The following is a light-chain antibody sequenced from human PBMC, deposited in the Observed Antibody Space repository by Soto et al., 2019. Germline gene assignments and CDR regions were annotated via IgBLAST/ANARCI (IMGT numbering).Light chain of an antibody. CDR3: QQYNNYPLT. CDR1: QSISTL. CDR2: KAS. J-gene: IGKJ5*01. V-gene: IGKV1-5*03. Sequence: DIQMTQSPSSLSAFVEDRVTISCRASQSISTLLAWYQQKPGRAPTLLIYKASTLESGVPSRFSGSGSGTEFSLTISSLQPDDSATYYCQQYNNYPLTFGQGTRLEIK.